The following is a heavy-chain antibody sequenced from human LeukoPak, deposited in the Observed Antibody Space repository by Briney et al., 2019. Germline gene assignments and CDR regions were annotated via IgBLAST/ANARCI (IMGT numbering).Heavy chain of an antibody. CDR3: AGDRLLWFGELLSGDMDV. Sequence: SETLSLTCTVSGGSISSGGYYWSWLRQPPGKGLEWIGYIYYSGNTNYNPSLKSRVTISVDTSKNQFSLKLSSVTAADTAVYYCAGDRLLWFGELLSGDMDVWGKGTTVTVSS. D-gene: IGHD3-10*01. J-gene: IGHJ6*03. V-gene: IGHV4-61*08. CDR1: GGSISSGGYY. CDR2: IYYSGNT.